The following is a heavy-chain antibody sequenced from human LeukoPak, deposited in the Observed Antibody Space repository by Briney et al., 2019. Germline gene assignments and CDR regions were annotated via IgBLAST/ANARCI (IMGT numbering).Heavy chain of an antibody. D-gene: IGHD6-13*01. CDR3: ATYSSSWGRIDY. CDR2: IKQDGGEK. Sequence: RGGSLRLSCAASGFTFSSYWMSWVRQAPGKGLEWVASIKQDGGEKDYVDSVKGRFTISRDNAKNSLYLQMNSLRAEDTAVYYCATYSSSWGRIDYWGQGTLVTVSS. J-gene: IGHJ4*02. CDR1: GFTFSSYW. V-gene: IGHV3-7*02.